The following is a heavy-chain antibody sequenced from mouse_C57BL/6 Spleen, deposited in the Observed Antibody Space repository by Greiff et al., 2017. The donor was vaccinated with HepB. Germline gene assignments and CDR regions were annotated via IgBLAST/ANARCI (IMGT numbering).Heavy chain of an antibody. Sequence: QVQLKQPGAELVKPGASVKMSCKASGYTFTSYWITWVKQRPGQGLEWIGDIYPGSGSTNYNEKFKSKATLTVDTSSSTAYMQLSSLTSEDSAVYYCASTTVDYYAMDYWGQGTSVTVSS. CDR3: ASTTVDYYAMDY. CDR1: GYTFTSYW. V-gene: IGHV1-55*01. D-gene: IGHD2-2*01. CDR2: IYPGSGST. J-gene: IGHJ4*01.